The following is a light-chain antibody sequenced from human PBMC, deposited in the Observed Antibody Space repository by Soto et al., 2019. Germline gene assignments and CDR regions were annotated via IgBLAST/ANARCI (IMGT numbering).Light chain of an antibody. Sequence: DIVMTQSPDSLAVSLGERATINCKSSQSVLYSSNNKNYLAWYQQKPGQPPKLLIYWASTRESGVPDRFSGSGSGTDFTLTISSLQAEDVAVYYCQQYYSTSLTFGGATMVEIK. CDR1: QSVLYSSNNKNY. J-gene: IGKJ4*01. CDR3: QQYYSTSLT. CDR2: WAS. V-gene: IGKV4-1*01.